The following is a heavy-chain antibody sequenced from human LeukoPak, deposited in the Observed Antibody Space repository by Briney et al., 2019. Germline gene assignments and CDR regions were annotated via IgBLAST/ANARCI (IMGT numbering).Heavy chain of an antibody. CDR3: AREVVVVPATYFYYYHMYV. V-gene: IGHV4-34*01. CDR2: INHSGSA. D-gene: IGHD2-2*01. CDR1: GGSFSGYY. Sequence: SETLSLTCAVYGGSFSGYYWSWIRQPPGKGLEWIGEINHSGSADYNPSLKSRVSISVDTSKNQFSLKLYAVTAADTAVYYCAREVVVVPATYFYYYHMYVWDKGTTVTVSS. J-gene: IGHJ6*03.